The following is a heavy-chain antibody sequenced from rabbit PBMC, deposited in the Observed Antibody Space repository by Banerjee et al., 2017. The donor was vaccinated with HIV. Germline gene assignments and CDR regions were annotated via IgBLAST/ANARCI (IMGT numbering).Heavy chain of an antibody. V-gene: IGHV1S40*01. D-gene: IGHD6-1*01. CDR1: GFSFSSSYY. J-gene: IGHJ6*01. Sequence: QSLEESGGDLVKPGASLTLTCTASGFSFSSSYYMCWVRQAPGKGLEWIACAGSSGYTWYASWAKGRFTISKTSSTTVTLQMTSLTAADTATYFCARDSYYTYGYIGYGYATRGYGMDLWGQGTLVTVS. CDR2: AGSSGYT. CDR3: ARDSYYTYGYIGYGYATRGYGMDL.